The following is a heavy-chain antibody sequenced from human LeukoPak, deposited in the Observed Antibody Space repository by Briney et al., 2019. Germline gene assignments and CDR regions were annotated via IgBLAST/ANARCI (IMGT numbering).Heavy chain of an antibody. J-gene: IGHJ4*02. V-gene: IGHV4-61*01. D-gene: IGHD6-19*01. CDR3: ARAHDSSGWYPFDY. CDR2: VYYTGST. Sequence: SETLSLTCTVSGGSVSSDNSYWSWIRQPPGKGLQWIGCVYYTGSTHYNPSLESRVAMSADTSENQFSLRLSSVTAADTAVYYCARAHDSSGWYPFDYWGQGTLVTVSS. CDR1: GGSVSSDNSY.